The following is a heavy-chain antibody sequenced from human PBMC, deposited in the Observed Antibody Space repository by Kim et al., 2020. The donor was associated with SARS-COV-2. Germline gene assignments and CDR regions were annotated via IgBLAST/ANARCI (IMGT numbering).Heavy chain of an antibody. CDR1: GYSFTSYW. J-gene: IGHJ4*02. V-gene: IGHV5-51*01. Sequence: GESLKISCKGSGYSFTSYWIGWVRQMPGKGLEWMGIIYPGDSDTRYSPSFQGQVTISADKSISTAYLQWSSLKASDTAMYYCASLGYCSGGSCPWEDWGQGTLVTVSS. CDR2: IYPGDSDT. D-gene: IGHD2-15*01. CDR3: ASLGYCSGGSCPWED.